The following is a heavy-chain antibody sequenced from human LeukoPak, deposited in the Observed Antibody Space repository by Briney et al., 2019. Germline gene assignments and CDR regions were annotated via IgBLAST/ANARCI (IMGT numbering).Heavy chain of an antibody. CDR1: AGSISSSSYY. CDR3: ARRRCEPPDSYYYYMDV. V-gene: IGHV4-39*01. CDR2: IYYSGST. Sequence: PSETLSLTCTVSAGSISSSSYYWGWIRQPPGKGLEWIGSIYYSGSTYYNPSLKSRVTISVDTSKNQFSLKLSSVTAADPAIRYCARRRCEPPDSYYYYMDVWGKGTTVTVSS. D-gene: IGHD3-22*01. J-gene: IGHJ6*03.